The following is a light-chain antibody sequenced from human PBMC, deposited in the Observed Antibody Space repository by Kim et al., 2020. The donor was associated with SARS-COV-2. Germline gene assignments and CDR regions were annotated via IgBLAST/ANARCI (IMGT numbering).Light chain of an antibody. CDR2: DNN. J-gene: IGLJ2*01. Sequence: GQKVTISCPGSSSNIGNNSVSWYQQLPGTAPKLLIYDNNKRPSGIPDRFSGSKSGTSATLGITGLQTGDEADYYCGTWDSSLSAVVFGGGTQLTVL. CDR1: SSNIGNNS. CDR3: GTWDSSLSAVV. V-gene: IGLV1-51*01.